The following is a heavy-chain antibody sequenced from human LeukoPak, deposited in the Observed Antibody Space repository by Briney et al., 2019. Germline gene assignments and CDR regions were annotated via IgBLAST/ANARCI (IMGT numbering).Heavy chain of an antibody. D-gene: IGHD6-13*01. J-gene: IGHJ5*02. CDR1: GYAFTDYY. CDR2: INPNSGGT. V-gene: IGHV1-2*02. CDR3: ARSLLRAAAGKKFDP. Sequence: GASVKVSCKASGYAFTDYYMHWVRQAPGQGLEWMGWINPNSGGTNYAQKFQGRVTMTRDTSISTAYMELSRLRSDDTAVYYCARSLLRAAAGKKFDPWGQGTLVTVSS.